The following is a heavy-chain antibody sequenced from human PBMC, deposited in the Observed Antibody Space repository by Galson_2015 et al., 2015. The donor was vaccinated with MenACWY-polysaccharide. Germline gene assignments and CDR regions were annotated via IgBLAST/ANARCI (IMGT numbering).Heavy chain of an antibody. CDR3: ARDRTGWASEP. Sequence: QSGAEVKKPGESLKISCKGSGYSFSNYWIGWVRQMPGKGLEWMGIINPHDSDTRYSPSLEGQVTISADKSINTAYLRWSSLRASGRAMYFCARDRTGWASEPWGQGTRATVS. CDR2: INPHDSDT. V-gene: IGHV5-51*03. D-gene: IGHD1-14*01. J-gene: IGHJ3*01. CDR1: GYSFSNYW.